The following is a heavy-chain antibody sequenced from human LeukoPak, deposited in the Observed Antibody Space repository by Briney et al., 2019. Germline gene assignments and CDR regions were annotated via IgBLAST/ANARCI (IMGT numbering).Heavy chain of an antibody. J-gene: IGHJ1*01. Sequence: ASVKVSCKTSGYTFTNYGMQWVRQAPRQSLEWMGWINTGNGNTKSSQKFQDRVTLTRDTSASTAYMELNSLSSEDTAVYFCARVPLHDASGRYYPHWGQGTLVTVSS. D-gene: IGHD1-26*01. V-gene: IGHV1-3*04. CDR3: ARVPLHDASGRYYPH. CDR2: INTGNGNT. CDR1: GYTFTNYG.